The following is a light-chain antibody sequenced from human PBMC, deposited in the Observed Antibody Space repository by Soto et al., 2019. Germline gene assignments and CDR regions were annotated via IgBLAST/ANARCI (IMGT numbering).Light chain of an antibody. CDR3: QQYNNWPYT. CDR1: QSVSRN. V-gene: IGKV3-15*01. J-gene: IGKJ2*01. Sequence: EIVLTQSPAPLSVSPGERATLSCTASQSVSRNLAWYQQKPGQAPRLLFYAPPARATGIPAGFGGSGSGPNFPFTISTLQSEDFAVYTCQQYNNWPYTSGQGTKVEI. CDR2: APP.